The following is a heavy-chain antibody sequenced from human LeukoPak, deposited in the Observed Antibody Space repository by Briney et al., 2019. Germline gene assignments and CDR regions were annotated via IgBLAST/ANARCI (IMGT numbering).Heavy chain of an antibody. Sequence: ASVKVSCKASGYSFTGNYIHWVRQAPGQGLEWMGMIYPRDGSTSYAQKFQGRVTVTRDTSTGTVHMELSGLRSEDTAVYYCARDQEAFDYWGQGTLVTVSS. CDR2: IYPRDGST. CDR3: ARDQEAFDY. J-gene: IGHJ4*02. V-gene: IGHV1-46*01. CDR1: GYSFTGNY.